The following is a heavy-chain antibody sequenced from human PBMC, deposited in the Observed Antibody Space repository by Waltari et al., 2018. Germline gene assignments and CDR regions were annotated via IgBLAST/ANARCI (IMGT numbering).Heavy chain of an antibody. CDR1: GFTVSSNY. D-gene: IGHD3-10*01. Sequence: EVQLVESGGGLVQPGGSLRLSCAASGFTVSSNYMSWVRQAPGKGLEWVSVIYSGGSTYYADSVKGRFTISRDNSKNTLYLQMNSLRAEDTAVYYCARDSPRGVIIKTNDYWGQGTLVTVSS. CDR2: IYSGGST. V-gene: IGHV3-66*02. J-gene: IGHJ4*02. CDR3: ARDSPRGVIIKTNDY.